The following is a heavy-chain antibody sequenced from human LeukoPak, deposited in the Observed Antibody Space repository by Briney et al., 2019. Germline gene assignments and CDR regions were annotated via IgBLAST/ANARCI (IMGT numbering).Heavy chain of an antibody. Sequence: GGSLRLSCAASGFTVSSNYMSWVRQAPGKGLEWVANIKHDGSEKYYVDSVKGRFTISRDNTKSSVYLQLNSLRAEDTAVYYCAINHDYWGQGTLVTVSS. CDR3: AINHDY. CDR1: GFTVSSNY. J-gene: IGHJ4*02. V-gene: IGHV3-7*01. CDR2: IKHDGSEK.